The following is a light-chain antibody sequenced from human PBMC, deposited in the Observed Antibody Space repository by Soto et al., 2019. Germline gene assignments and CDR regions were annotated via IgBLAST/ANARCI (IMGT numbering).Light chain of an antibody. Sequence: DFQMTQSPSTLSASVGDRVTITCRASQSINSWLTWYQQKPGKAPKLLIYKASSLESGVPSRFSGSGSGTELTLTISSLQPDDFATYYCQQYNSYPITFGGGTKAEIK. CDR1: QSINSW. CDR2: KAS. J-gene: IGKJ4*01. V-gene: IGKV1-5*03. CDR3: QQYNSYPIT.